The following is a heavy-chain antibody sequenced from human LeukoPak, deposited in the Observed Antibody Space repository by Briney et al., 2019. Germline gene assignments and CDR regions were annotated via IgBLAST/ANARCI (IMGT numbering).Heavy chain of an antibody. V-gene: IGHV3-30*02. J-gene: IGHJ4*02. CDR2: IRYEGSNK. CDR3: ANGYSSSWYERGKDY. CDR1: GFTFSSYD. Sequence: GGSLRLSCAASGFTFSSYDMHWVRQAPGKGLEWVAFIRYEGSNKYYADSVKGRFTISRDNSKNTLYLQMNSLRAEDTAVYYCANGYSSSWYERGKDYWGQGTLVTVSS. D-gene: IGHD6-13*01.